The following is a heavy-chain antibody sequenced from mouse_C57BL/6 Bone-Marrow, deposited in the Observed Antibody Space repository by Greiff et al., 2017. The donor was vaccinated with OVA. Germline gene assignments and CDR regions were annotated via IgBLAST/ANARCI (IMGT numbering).Heavy chain of an antibody. CDR1: GYTFTSYW. CDR3: ARPSLITTVVADWYFDV. CDR2: IDPNSGGT. V-gene: IGHV1-72*01. J-gene: IGHJ1*03. Sequence: QVQLQQPGAELVKPGASVKLSCKASGYTFTSYWMHWVKQRPGRGLEWIGRIDPNSGGTKYNEKFKSKATLTVDKPSSTAYMQLSSLTSEDSAVYYCARPSLITTVVADWYFDVWGTGTTVTVSS. D-gene: IGHD1-1*01.